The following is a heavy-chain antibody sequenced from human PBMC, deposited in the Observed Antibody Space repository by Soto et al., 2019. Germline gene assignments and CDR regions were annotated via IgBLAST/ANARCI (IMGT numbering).Heavy chain of an antibody. D-gene: IGHD4-4*01. V-gene: IGHV3-30*18. CDR1: GFTFSNYR. Sequence: QVQLVESGGGIVQPGNSLRLSCAASGFTFSNYRMQWFRQAPDKGLGWVAVVSWDGEAGYYADCVEGRFTISRDNSGDTLSLQMNSRRPEDTAVYYCVKEATVKAAHQFDSWGKGTLVTVST. J-gene: IGHJ4*02. CDR2: VSWDGEAG. CDR3: VKEATVKAAHQFDS.